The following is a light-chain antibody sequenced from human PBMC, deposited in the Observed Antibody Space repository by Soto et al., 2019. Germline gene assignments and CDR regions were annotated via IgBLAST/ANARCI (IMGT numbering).Light chain of an antibody. CDR3: SSYAGTNNPYV. CDR2: EVT. V-gene: IGLV2-14*01. J-gene: IGLJ1*01. Sequence: QSVLTQPASVSGSPGQSITISCTGTSGDVGSYNRVSWYQQHPGKAPKLIIYEVTDRPSGVSNRFSGSKSGNTASLTISGLQAEDEDEYYCSSYAGTNNPYVFGTGTKLTVL. CDR1: SGDVGSYNR.